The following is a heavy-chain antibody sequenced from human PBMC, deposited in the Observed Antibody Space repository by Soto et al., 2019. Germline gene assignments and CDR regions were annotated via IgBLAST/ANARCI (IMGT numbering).Heavy chain of an antibody. CDR1: GGTFSSYT. Sequence: SVKVSCKASGGTFSSYTIGWVRQAPGQGLEWMGRIIPILGIANYAQKLQGRVTITADKSTSTAYMDLSSLRSEDTAVYYCARSLGYCSTTTCYRPLAYWGQGTLVTVSS. V-gene: IGHV1-69*02. CDR3: ARSLGYCSTTTCYRPLAY. CDR2: IIPILGIA. D-gene: IGHD2-2*02. J-gene: IGHJ4*02.